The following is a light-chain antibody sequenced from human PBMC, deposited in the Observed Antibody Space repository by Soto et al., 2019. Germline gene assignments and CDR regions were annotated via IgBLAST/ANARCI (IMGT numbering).Light chain of an antibody. V-gene: IGKV3-15*01. CDR2: AVS. J-gene: IGKJ1*01. Sequence: EIMMTQSPGTLSASPGERATLSCRASQSVSSNLAWYQQKPGQAPRLLIYAVSTRATGIPARFSGSGSGTEFTLTISSLQSEDFAVYYCQQYGSSPPTFGQGTKVEI. CDR3: QQYGSSPPT. CDR1: QSVSSN.